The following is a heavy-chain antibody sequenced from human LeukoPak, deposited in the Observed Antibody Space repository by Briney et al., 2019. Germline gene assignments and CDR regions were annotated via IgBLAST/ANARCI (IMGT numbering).Heavy chain of an antibody. CDR1: GFSFSTYA. Sequence: GGSLRLSCAASGFSFSTYAMIWVRQAPGKGLEWVSTISGSAGSAYYADSVKGRFTISRDNSKNTLYLQMNSLRAEDTAVYYCAKDRYSSSWFNWFDPWGQGTLVTVSS. CDR3: AKDRYSSSWFNWFDP. J-gene: IGHJ5*02. V-gene: IGHV3-23*01. CDR2: ISGSAGSA. D-gene: IGHD6-13*01.